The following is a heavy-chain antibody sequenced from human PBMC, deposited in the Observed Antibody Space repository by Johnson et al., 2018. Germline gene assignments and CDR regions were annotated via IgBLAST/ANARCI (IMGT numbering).Heavy chain of an antibody. Sequence: QVQLVESGGGVVQPGRSLRLSCAASGFTFSNYAIHWVRQAPGKGLEWVAVISYDGSNKDYADSVKGRSTISRDNSKNTLYLQMNSLRAEEPAVYYCARVEDSSGWVGAFDIWGQGTMVTVSS. V-gene: IGHV3-30-3*01. J-gene: IGHJ3*02. CDR3: ARVEDSSGWVGAFDI. D-gene: IGHD6-19*01. CDR1: GFTFSNYA. CDR2: ISYDGSNK.